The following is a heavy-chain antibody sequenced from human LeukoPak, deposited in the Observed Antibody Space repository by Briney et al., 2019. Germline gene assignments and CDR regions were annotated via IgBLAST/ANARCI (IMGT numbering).Heavy chain of an antibody. CDR1: GGTFSSYA. CDR2: IIPIFGTA. V-gene: IGHV1-69*05. J-gene: IGHJ4*02. CDR3: ARVGHSTRLQTYYFDY. Sequence: SVKVSCKASGGTFSSYAISWVRQAPGQGLEWMGRIIPIFGTANYAQKFQGRVTITTDESTGTAYMELSSLRSEDTAVYYCARVGHSTRLQTYYFDYWGQGTLVTVSS. D-gene: IGHD2-15*01.